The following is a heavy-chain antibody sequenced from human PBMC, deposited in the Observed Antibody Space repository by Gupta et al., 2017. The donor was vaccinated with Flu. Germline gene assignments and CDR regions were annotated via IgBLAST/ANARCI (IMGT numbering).Heavy chain of an antibody. J-gene: IGHJ5*01. Sequence: EVQLLESGGGLVQPGGSLRLSCAASGFTFSIHAMSWVRQAPGKGLEWVSVISGSGGSTDYADSVKGRFTISRDNSKNTLYLQMNSLRAEDTAVYYCAKDIAGGKYQLLYGWFDYWGQGTLVTVSS. CDR1: GFTFSIHA. V-gene: IGHV3-23*01. CDR2: ISGSGGST. CDR3: AKDIAGGKYQLLYGWFDY. D-gene: IGHD2-2*02.